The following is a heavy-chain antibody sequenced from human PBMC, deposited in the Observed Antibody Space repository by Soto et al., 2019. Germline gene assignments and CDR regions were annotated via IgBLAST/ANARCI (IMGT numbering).Heavy chain of an antibody. CDR1: GFTFSNYW. CDR2: IEQDGNEQ. V-gene: IGHV3-7*01. D-gene: IGHD1-26*01. CDR3: PRDDVVGGIAY. Sequence: GGSLRLSCAASGFTFSNYWMSWVRQAPGKGLEWVANIEQDGNEQNYVDSVKGRFTISRDNAKNSLYLQMNRLRAEDTAVYYCPRDDVVGGIAYWGQGTPVTVSS. J-gene: IGHJ4*02.